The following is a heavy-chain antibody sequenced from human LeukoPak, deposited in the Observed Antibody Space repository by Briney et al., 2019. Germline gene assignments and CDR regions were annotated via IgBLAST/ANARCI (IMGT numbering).Heavy chain of an antibody. V-gene: IGHV3-66*01. Sequence: GGSLRLSCAASGFTVSSNYMSWVPQAPGKGLEWVSVIYSGGSTYYADSVKGRFTISRDNSKNTLYLQMSSLRPEDTAVYYCVRSRGPLDYWGQGTLVTVSS. CDR2: IYSGGST. CDR3: VRSRGPLDY. J-gene: IGHJ4*02. D-gene: IGHD1-26*01. CDR1: GFTVSSNY.